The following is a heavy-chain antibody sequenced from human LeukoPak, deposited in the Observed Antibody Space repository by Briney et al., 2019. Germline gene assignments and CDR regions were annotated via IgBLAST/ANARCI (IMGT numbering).Heavy chain of an antibody. CDR3: AQSSVVVPAAIRY. CDR1: GFTFSSYG. D-gene: IGHD2-2*01. Sequence: PGGSLRLSCAASGFTFSSYGMHWVRQAPGKGLEWVAVISYGGSNKYYADSVKGRFTISRDNSKNTLYLQMNSLRAEDTAVYYCAQSSVVVPAAIRYWGQRTLVTLSS. CDR2: ISYGGSNK. V-gene: IGHV3-30*03. J-gene: IGHJ4*02.